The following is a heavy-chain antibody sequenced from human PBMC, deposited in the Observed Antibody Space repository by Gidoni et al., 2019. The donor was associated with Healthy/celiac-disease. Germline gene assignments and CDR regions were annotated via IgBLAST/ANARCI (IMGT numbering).Heavy chain of an antibody. V-gene: IGHV1-69*01. CDR1: GGTFSSYA. Sequence: QVQLVQSGAEVKKPGSSVKVSCKASGGTFSSYAISWVRQAPGQGLEWMGGIIPIFGTANYAQKFQGRVTITADESTSTAYMELSSLRSEDTAVYYCARDSSHLGELSAGYYYYGMDVWGQGTTVTVSS. J-gene: IGHJ6*02. D-gene: IGHD3-16*02. CDR2: IIPIFGTA. CDR3: ARDSSHLGELSAGYYYYGMDV.